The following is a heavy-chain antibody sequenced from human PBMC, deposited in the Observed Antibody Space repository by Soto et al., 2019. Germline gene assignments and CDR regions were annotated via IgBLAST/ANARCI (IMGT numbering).Heavy chain of an antibody. CDR3: ARVGTGSSTALDI. Sequence: GGSLRLSCVASGFIFTRSTMNWVRQAPGKGLEWVSSITSASDYIFYVDSVKGRFTISRDNAKNSLYLQMNSLRAEDTAVYYCARVGTGSSTALDIWGQGTMVTVSS. D-gene: IGHD3-9*01. CDR1: GFIFTRST. CDR2: ITSASDYI. J-gene: IGHJ3*02. V-gene: IGHV3-21*01.